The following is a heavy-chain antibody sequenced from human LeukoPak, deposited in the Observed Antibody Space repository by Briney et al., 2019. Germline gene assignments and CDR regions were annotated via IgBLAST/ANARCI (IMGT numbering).Heavy chain of an antibody. J-gene: IGHJ4*02. CDR2: INKDGSEK. Sequence: GGSLRLSCAASGFTFSSYWMTWVRQAPGKGLEWVANINKDGSEKYYVDSVKGRFTISRDNAQNSLYLQMNSLRAEDTAVYYCARGTYISGWYNDYWGQGTLVTVSS. CDR3: ARGTYISGWYNDY. D-gene: IGHD6-19*01. V-gene: IGHV3-7*04. CDR1: GFTFSSYW.